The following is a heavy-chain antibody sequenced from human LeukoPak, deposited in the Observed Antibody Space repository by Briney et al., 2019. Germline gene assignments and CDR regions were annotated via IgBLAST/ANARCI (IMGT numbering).Heavy chain of an antibody. CDR3: ARAVPATEAFDI. D-gene: IGHD2-2*01. J-gene: IGHJ3*02. CDR2: IYYSGNT. Sequence: SETLSLTCTVSGGSVSSYYWSWIRQPPGKGLEWIGYIYYSGNTNYNPSLKSRVTISVDPSKNQFSLKLTSVTAADTAVYYCARAVPATEAFDIWGQGTMVTVSS. CDR1: GGSVSSYY. V-gene: IGHV4-59*02.